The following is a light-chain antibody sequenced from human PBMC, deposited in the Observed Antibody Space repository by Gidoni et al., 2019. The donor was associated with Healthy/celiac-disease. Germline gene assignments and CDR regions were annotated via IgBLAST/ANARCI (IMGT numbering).Light chain of an antibody. Sequence: DIQLTHSPSTLSASVGDRLTITCRGSHSISSWLAWCQQKPGKAPKPLINDASSLESGVPSRWISSRGGAEYSILISSRQDDDVAAYYCRQHNSYSPLTFGGGTKVEIK. V-gene: IGKV1-5*01. CDR1: HSISSW. CDR3: RQHNSYSPLT. CDR2: DAS. J-gene: IGKJ4*01.